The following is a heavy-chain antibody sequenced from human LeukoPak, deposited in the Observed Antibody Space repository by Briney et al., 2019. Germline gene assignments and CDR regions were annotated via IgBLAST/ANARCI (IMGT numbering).Heavy chain of an antibody. Sequence: GGSLRLSCAGSGFIFSNAWMSWVRQAPGKGLEWVGRLKSKAVGGATDYAAPVKGRFTVSRDDSKNTLYLRMNSLKTEDTAVYYCTTVSAYCGGDCYDYWGQGTLVTVSS. CDR2: LKSKAVGGAT. J-gene: IGHJ4*02. D-gene: IGHD2-21*01. V-gene: IGHV3-15*01. CDR1: GFIFSNAW. CDR3: TTVSAYCGGDCYDY.